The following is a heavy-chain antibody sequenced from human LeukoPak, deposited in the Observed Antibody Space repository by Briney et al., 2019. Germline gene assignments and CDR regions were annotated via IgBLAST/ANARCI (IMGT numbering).Heavy chain of an antibody. J-gene: IGHJ4*02. Sequence: SQTLSLTCAISGDSVSSNSAAWNWIRQSPSRGLEWLGRTYYRSKWYTDYAVSLKSRMTIGPDTSKNQFSLHLNSVTPDDTAVYYCAREPYDSVWGSYRSQYYFDYWGQGTLVTVSS. CDR3: AREPYDSVWGSYRSQYYFDY. CDR1: GDSVSSNSAA. CDR2: TYYRSKWYT. D-gene: IGHD3-16*02. V-gene: IGHV6-1*01.